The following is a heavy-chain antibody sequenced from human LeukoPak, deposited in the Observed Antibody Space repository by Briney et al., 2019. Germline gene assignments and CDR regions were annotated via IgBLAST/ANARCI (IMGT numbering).Heavy chain of an antibody. D-gene: IGHD6-13*01. Sequence: GGSLRLSCAASGFTFSSYSMNWVRQAPGKGLEWVSSVSSSGTYIYYADSVKGRFTVSRDNAKNSLYLQMNSLRAEDTAVYYCATILLRAAVGPGCWGQGTLVTVSS. J-gene: IGHJ4*02. CDR3: ATILLRAAVGPGC. V-gene: IGHV3-21*01. CDR2: VSSSGTYI. CDR1: GFTFSSYS.